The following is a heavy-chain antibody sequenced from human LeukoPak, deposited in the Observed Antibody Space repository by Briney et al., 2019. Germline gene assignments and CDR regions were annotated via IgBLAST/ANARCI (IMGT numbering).Heavy chain of an antibody. V-gene: IGHV4-38-2*02. CDR2: IYHSGST. J-gene: IGHJ4*02. CDR3: AGGRDVDTAMVPFDY. D-gene: IGHD5-18*01. CDR1: GYSISSGYY. Sequence: PSETLSLTCTVSGYSISSGYYWGWIRQPPGKGLEWIGSIYHSGSTYYNPSLKSRVTISVDTSKNQFSLKLSSVTAADTAVYYCAGGRDVDTAMVPFDYWGQGTLVTVSS.